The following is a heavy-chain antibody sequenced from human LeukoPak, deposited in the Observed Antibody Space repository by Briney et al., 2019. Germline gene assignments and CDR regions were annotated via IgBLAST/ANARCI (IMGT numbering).Heavy chain of an antibody. J-gene: IGHJ4*02. V-gene: IGHV3-7*01. D-gene: IGHD1-26*01. CDR1: GFTFSSYS. Sequence: PGGSLRLSCAASGFTFSSYSMNWVRQAPGKGLEWVANIKQDGSEKYYVDSVKGRFTTSRDNAKNSLYLQMNSLRAEDTAVYYCAREWYSGSYYVYWGQGTLVTVSS. CDR3: AREWYSGSYYVY. CDR2: IKQDGSEK.